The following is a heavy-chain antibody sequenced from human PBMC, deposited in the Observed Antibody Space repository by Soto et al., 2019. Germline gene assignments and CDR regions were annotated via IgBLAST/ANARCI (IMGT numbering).Heavy chain of an antibody. V-gene: IGHV4-61*01. J-gene: IGHJ3*01. Sequence: QVQLQESGPGLVKPSETLSLTCSVSGGSVSGDKNYWSWIRQSPGKGLECIGFISYSGATIYNPSLKSRLFISVDRSKNQFSLRLSSVTASDTALYYWATTARCAFEFWGQGTTVIVSS. CDR3: ATTARCAFEF. CDR2: ISYSGAT. CDR1: GGSVSGDKNY. D-gene: IGHD6-6*01.